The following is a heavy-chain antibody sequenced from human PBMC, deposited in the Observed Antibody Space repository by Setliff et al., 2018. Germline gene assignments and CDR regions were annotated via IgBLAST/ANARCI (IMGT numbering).Heavy chain of an antibody. CDR1: GFTFSSYG. CDR3: ARLALTGYDTSGYYYALDYYYYMDV. V-gene: IGHV3-33*01. Sequence: GGSLRLSCAASGFTFSSYGMHWVRQAPGKGLEWVAVIWYDGSNKYYADSVKGRFTISRDNSKNTLYLQMNSLRAEDTAVYFCARLALTGYDTSGYYYALDYYYYMDVWGKGTTVTVSS. J-gene: IGHJ6*03. CDR2: IWYDGSNK. D-gene: IGHD3-22*01.